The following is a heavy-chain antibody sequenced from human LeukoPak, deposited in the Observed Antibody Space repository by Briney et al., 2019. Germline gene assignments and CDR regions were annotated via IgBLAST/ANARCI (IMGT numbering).Heavy chain of an antibody. Sequence: GGSLRLSCAASGFTFSSYWMHWVRQAPGKGLVWVSSISSSSSYIYYADSVKGRFTISRDNAKNSLYLQMNSLRAEDTAVYYCARDAGIAAAEGHFDYWGQGTLVTVSS. V-gene: IGHV3-21*01. CDR2: ISSSSSYI. CDR1: GFTFSSYW. CDR3: ARDAGIAAAEGHFDY. D-gene: IGHD6-13*01. J-gene: IGHJ4*02.